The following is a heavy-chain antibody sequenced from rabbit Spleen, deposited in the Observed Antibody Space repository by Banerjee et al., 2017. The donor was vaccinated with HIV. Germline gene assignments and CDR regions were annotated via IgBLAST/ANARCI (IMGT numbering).Heavy chain of an antibody. J-gene: IGHJ4*01. CDR2: IRSSNGGI. D-gene: IGHD8-1*01. Sequence: QEQLVESGGGLVQPEGSLTLTCTASGFSFSDTYMCWVRQTPGKGLEWIACIRSSNGGIVYANWAKGRFTISKTSSTTVTLQMTSLTAVDTATYFCARHPASSSDLWGPGTLVTVS. CDR1: GFSFSDTY. CDR3: ARHPASSSDL. V-gene: IGHV1S45*01.